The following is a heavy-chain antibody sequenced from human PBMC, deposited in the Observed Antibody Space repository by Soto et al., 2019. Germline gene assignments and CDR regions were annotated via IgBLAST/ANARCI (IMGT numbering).Heavy chain of an antibody. CDR3: VARYCSSTTCYQVDY. Sequence: GGSLRLSCSASGFTFSSNAIHWIRQAPGKGLEYVSAISSNGGSTYYADSVNGRFTISRDNSKNTVYLQMSSLRTEDTAVYYCVARYCSSTTCYQVDYWGQGTLVTVSS. CDR1: GFTFSSNA. CDR2: ISSNGGST. V-gene: IGHV3-64D*06. D-gene: IGHD2-2*01. J-gene: IGHJ4*02.